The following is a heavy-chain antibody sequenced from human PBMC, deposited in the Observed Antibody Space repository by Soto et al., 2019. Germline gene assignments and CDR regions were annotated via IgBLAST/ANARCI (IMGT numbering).Heavy chain of an antibody. Sequence: EVQLVESGGGLVQPGGSLRLSCAASGFTFSSYWMHWVRQAPGKGLVWVSRISGGGSTTHYAYSVKGRFTISRDNAKNTLYLQMNSLRAEDTAVYYCARGGGSSPEGRDYWGQGTLVTVSS. CDR2: ISGGGSTT. J-gene: IGHJ4*02. D-gene: IGHD6-6*01. CDR1: GFTFSSYW. V-gene: IGHV3-74*01. CDR3: ARGGGSSPEGRDY.